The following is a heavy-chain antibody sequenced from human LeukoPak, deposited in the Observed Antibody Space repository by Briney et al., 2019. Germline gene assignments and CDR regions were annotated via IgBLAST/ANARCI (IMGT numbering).Heavy chain of an antibody. J-gene: IGHJ3*02. Sequence: PSETLSLTCTVSGGSINSYYWSWIRQAPGRGLEWIGYIYETESTHYNPSLKSRVTISVDTSKNQFSLKLSSVTASATAVYYCARWAGAFDIWGQGTVVTVSS. CDR1: GGSINSYY. V-gene: IGHV4-59*08. CDR3: ARWAGAFDI. CDR2: IYETEST.